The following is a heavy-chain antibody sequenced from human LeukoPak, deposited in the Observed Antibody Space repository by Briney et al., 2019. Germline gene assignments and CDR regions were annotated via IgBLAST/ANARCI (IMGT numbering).Heavy chain of an antibody. CDR1: GYTFTSYY. V-gene: IGHV1-46*01. D-gene: IGHD3-22*01. Sequence: GASVKVSCKASGYTFTSYYMYWVRQAPGQGLEWVGIINPNRGSTSYAQKFQGRVTMTRDMSTSTVYMELSSLRSEDTAVYYCATGGHVRVYDSSAYYGHYWGQGTLVTVSS. CDR3: ATGGHVRVYDSSAYYGHY. J-gene: IGHJ4*02. CDR2: INPNRGST.